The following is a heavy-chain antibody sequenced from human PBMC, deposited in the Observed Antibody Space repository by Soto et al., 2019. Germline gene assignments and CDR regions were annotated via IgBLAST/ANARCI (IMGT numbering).Heavy chain of an antibody. CDR3: VRGDVFDI. V-gene: IGHV4-4*07. Sequence: QLQLQESGPGLAKPSETLSLICTVSGGSISGYFWSWVRQPAGKGLEWIGRIYSAGSTNYNPSLKSRVTMSVDTSQNQFSLKLTSVTAADTAMYYCVRGDVFDIWGRGTMVTVSS. CDR1: GGSISGYF. CDR2: IYSAGST. J-gene: IGHJ3*02. D-gene: IGHD3-16*01.